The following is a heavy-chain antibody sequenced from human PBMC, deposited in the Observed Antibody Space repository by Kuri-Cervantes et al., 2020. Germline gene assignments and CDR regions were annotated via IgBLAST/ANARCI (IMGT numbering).Heavy chain of an antibody. CDR1: RFTFSSYA. V-gene: IGHV3-23*01. CDR3: AKDIASRSDSTYSVDTAINYCYGMDV. CDR2: ISGSGGTT. D-gene: IGHD5-18*01. J-gene: IGHJ6*02. Sequence: GESLKISCAASRFTFSSYAMRWVRQAPGKGLEWVSSISGSGGTTYYADSVKGRFTISRDNSKNSLYLQMNSLRTEDTALYYCAKDIASRSDSTYSVDTAINYCYGMDVWGQGTTVTVS.